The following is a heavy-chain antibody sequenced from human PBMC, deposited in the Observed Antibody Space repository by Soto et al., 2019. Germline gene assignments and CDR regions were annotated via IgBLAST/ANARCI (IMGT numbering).Heavy chain of an antibody. D-gene: IGHD1-1*01. Sequence: SLRLSCAASGFTFSSYAMSWVRQAPGKGLEWVSAISGSGGSTYYADSVKGRFTISRDNSKNTLYLKMNSLRAEDTAVYYCAKGRKKNWNDAMDVWGKGTTVTVSS. CDR2: ISGSGGST. CDR1: GFTFSSYA. CDR3: AKGRKKNWNDAMDV. V-gene: IGHV3-23*01. J-gene: IGHJ6*04.